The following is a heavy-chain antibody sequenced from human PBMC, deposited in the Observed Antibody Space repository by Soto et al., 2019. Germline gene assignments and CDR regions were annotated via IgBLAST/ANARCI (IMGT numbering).Heavy chain of an antibody. Sequence: ETLSLTCTVSGGSVSSGDYYWSWIRQPPGKGLEWIGYIYYSGSTNYNPSLKSRVSISLDTSKNQFSLRLTSVTAADTAVYYCARIPVDTYMINWFDPWGQGXLVTVSS. V-gene: IGHV4-61*08. J-gene: IGHJ5*02. CDR2: IYYSGST. CDR1: GGSVSSGDYY. D-gene: IGHD5-18*01. CDR3: ARIPVDTYMINWFDP.